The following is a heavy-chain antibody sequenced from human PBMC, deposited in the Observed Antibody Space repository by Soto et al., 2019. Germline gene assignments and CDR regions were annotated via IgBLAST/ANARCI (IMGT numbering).Heavy chain of an antibody. CDR3: ARLTIVGASPYHLDY. D-gene: IGHD1-26*01. V-gene: IGHV4-39*01. J-gene: IGHJ4*02. Sequence: SETLSLTCDVSGSSTMISSYYCAWIRQPPGKGLEWIGSMYYSGSTYYNPSLKSRVTMSVDTSKNQFSLRLNSVTAADTAVYYCARLTIVGASPYHLDYWGQGILVTVSS. CDR2: MYYSGST. CDR1: GSSTMISSYY.